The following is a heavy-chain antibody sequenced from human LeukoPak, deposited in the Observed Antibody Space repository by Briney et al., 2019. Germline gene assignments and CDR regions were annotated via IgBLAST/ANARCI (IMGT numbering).Heavy chain of an antibody. V-gene: IGHV3-23*01. J-gene: IGHJ3*02. D-gene: IGHD3-10*01. CDR1: GFTFSIYG. CDR2: ISTSGVNT. CDR3: ARDPGVYGSGDAFDI. Sequence: HPGGSLRLSCAASGFTFSIYGMSWVRQAPGKGLEWVSAISTSGVNTYYADSVKGRFTISRDNSKNTLYLQMNSLRAEDTAVYYCARDPGVYGSGDAFDIWGQGTMVTVSS.